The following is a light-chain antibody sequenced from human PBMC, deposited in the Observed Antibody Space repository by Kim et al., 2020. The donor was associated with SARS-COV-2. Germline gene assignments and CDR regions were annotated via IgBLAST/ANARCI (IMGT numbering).Light chain of an antibody. CDR3: QQYNDWPLT. J-gene: IGKJ4*01. V-gene: IGKV3-15*01. CDR2: GAS. Sequence: GSPGERATLSRRASQSVTSNLAWYQQKPGQAPRLLIYGASSRATGIPARFSGSGSGTQFTLTISSLQSEDFAIYYCQQYNDWPLTFGGGTKVDIK. CDR1: QSVTSN.